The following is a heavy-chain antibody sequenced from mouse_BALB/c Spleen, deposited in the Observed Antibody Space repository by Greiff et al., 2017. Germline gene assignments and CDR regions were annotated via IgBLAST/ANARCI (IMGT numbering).Heavy chain of an antibody. CDR3: ARHGVHYYGSFYYAMDY. V-gene: IGHV5-12-2*01. D-gene: IGHD1-1*01. CDR2: ISNGGGST. CDR1: GFTFSSYT. J-gene: IGHJ4*01. Sequence: EVQGVESGGGLVQPGGSLKLSCAASGFTFSSYTMSWVRQTPEKRLEWVAYISNGGGSTYYPDTVKGRFTISRDNAKNTLYLQMSSLKSEDTAMYYCARHGVHYYGSFYYAMDYWGQGTSVTVSS.